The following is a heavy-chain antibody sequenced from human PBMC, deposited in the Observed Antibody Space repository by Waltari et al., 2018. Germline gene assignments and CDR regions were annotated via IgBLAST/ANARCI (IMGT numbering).Heavy chain of an antibody. CDR1: GFTFSSYS. Sequence: EVQLVESGGGLVQPGGSLRLSCAASGFTFSSYSMNWVRQAPGNGLEWVSYISSSSSTIYYAASVKRRFTISRDNAKNSLYLQMNSLRAEDTAVYYCARDDAFDIWGQGTMVTVSS. CDR3: ARDDAFDI. CDR2: ISSSSSTI. V-gene: IGHV3-48*04. J-gene: IGHJ3*02.